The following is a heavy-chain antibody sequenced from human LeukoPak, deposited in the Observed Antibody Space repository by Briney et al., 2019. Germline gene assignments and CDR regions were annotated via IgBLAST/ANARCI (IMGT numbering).Heavy chain of an antibody. CDR1: GFTVSSNY. D-gene: IGHD4-11*01. J-gene: IGHJ4*02. Sequence: PGGSLRLSCAASGFTVSSNYMSWVRQAPGKGLEWVSVIYSGGSTYYADSVKGRFTISRDNSKNTLYLQMNSLRADDTAVYYCVRDGVDYSFEYWGQGTLVTVSS. CDR2: IYSGGST. CDR3: VRDGVDYSFEY. V-gene: IGHV3-53*01.